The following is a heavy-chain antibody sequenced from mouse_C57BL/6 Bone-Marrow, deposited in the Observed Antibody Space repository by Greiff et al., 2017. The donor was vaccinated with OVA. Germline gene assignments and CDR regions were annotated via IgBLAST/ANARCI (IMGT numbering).Heavy chain of an antibody. CDR3: ARKITTTIHWYFDV. CDR1: GYAFTNYL. Sequence: QVQLQQSGAELVRPGTSVKVSCKASGYAFTNYLIEWVKQRPGPGLEWIGVINPGSGGTNYNEKLKGKATLTADKSSSTAYMQLSSLTSEDSAVYFCARKITTTIHWYFDVWGTGTTVTVSS. V-gene: IGHV1-54*01. D-gene: IGHD1-1*01. J-gene: IGHJ1*03. CDR2: INPGSGGT.